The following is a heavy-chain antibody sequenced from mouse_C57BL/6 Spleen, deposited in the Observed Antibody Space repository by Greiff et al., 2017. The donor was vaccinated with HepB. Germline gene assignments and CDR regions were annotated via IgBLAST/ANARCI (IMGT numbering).Heavy chain of an antibody. J-gene: IGHJ1*03. CDR1: GYSFTGYF. D-gene: IGHD1-1*01. Sequence: EVQLQESGPELVKPGDSVKISCKASGYSFTGYFMNWVMQSHGKSLEWIGRINPYNGDTFYNQKFKGKATLTVDKSSSTAHMERRSLTSEDSAVYYCASAGYGSSHWYFDVWGTGTTVTVSS. CDR3: ASAGYGSSHWYFDV. V-gene: IGHV1-20*01. CDR2: INPYNGDT.